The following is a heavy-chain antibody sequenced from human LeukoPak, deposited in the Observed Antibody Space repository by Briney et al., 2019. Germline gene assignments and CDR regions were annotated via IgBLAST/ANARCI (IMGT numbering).Heavy chain of an antibody. CDR2: IYYSGST. J-gene: IGHJ4*02. CDR3: ARERTAFGLQTTY. D-gene: IGHD2-21*02. CDR1: GGSISSSSYY. V-gene: IGHV4-39*07. Sequence: SETLSLTCTVSGGSISSSSYYWGWIRQPPGKGLDWIGGIYYSGSTYYNPSLKSRVTISVDTSKNQFSLKLSSVTAADTAVYYCARERTAFGLQTTYWGQGTLVTVSS.